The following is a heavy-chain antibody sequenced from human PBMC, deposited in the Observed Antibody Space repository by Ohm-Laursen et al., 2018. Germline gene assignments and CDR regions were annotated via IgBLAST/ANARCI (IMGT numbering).Heavy chain of an antibody. CDR2: INQDGSEK. D-gene: IGHD1-26*01. CDR3: ARDPASWDVPVDQ. V-gene: IGHV3-7*01. J-gene: IGHJ4*02. Sequence: SLRLSCAASGFTFSSYGMHWVRQAPGKGLEWVADINQDGSEKRYVGSVKGRFTVSRDSAQNSLYLQMNSLRAEDTAVYYCARDPASWDVPVDQWGQGTLVAVSS. CDR1: GFTFSSYG.